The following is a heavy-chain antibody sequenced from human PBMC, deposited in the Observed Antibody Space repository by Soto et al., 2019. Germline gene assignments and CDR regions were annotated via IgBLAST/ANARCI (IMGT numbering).Heavy chain of an antibody. D-gene: IGHD3-16*02. CDR3: ARDLGLGELSFDY. CDR1: GFTFSNYW. V-gene: IGHV3-74*01. J-gene: IGHJ4*02. CDR2: INTDGNNT. Sequence: EVQLLESGGGLVQPGGSLRLSCAASGFTFSNYWMHWVRQAPGKGLVWVSRINTDGNNTSYADSVKGRFTISRDNAKNTLYLQMNSLRAEDTAVYYCARDLGLGELSFDYWGQGTLVTVSS.